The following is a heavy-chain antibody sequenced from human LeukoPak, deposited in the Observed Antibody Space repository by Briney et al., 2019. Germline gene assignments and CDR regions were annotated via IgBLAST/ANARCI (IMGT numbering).Heavy chain of an antibody. CDR2: ISSSSSTI. CDR3: ARNDAYLDGVCQGCAFDI. Sequence: GGSLRLSCAASGFTFSSYSMNWVRQAPGKGLEWVSYISSSSSTIYYADSVKGRFTISRDNAKNSLYLQMNSLRAEDTAVYYCARNDAYLDGVCQGCAFDIWGQGTMVTVSS. V-gene: IGHV3-48*01. D-gene: IGHD2-8*01. CDR1: GFTFSSYS. J-gene: IGHJ3*02.